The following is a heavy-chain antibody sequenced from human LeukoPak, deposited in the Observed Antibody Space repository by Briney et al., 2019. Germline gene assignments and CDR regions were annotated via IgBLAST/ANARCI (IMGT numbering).Heavy chain of an antibody. CDR3: ARVPSYYDILTGYYKDAFDI. J-gene: IGHJ3*02. CDR2: IYYSGST. CDR1: GGSISSGDYY. D-gene: IGHD3-9*01. Sequence: SETLSLTCTVSGGSISSGDYYWSWIRQPPGKGLEWIGYIYYSGSTYYNPSLKSRVTISVDTSKNQFSLKLSSATAADTAVYYCARVPSYYDILTGYYKDAFDIWGQGTMVTVSS. V-gene: IGHV4-30-4*08.